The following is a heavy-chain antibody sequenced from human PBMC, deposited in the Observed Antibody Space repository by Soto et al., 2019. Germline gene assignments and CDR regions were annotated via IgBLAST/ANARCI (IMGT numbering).Heavy chain of an antibody. CDR1: GYSFTGYY. J-gene: IGHJ4*02. D-gene: IGHD2-8*02. CDR3: ARGDYGTGGYPFPHFDY. V-gene: IGHV1-2*02. CDR2: INLDSGAT. Sequence: HEHLVQSGAEVKRPGASLKVSCKASGYSFTGYYIHWVLQAPGQGLEWMGWINLDSGATNYPQNLQGRVTLTSDTSISTASMDLTSLTSDDTAVYYCARGDYGTGGYPFPHFDYCRQGTLVIISS.